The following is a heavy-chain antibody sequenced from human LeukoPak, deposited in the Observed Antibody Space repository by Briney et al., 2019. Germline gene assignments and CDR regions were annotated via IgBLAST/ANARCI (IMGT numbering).Heavy chain of an antibody. Sequence: PSETLSLTCTVSGDSISSYYWSWVRQPPGKGLEWIGYIYYSGSTNYNPSLKSRVTISIDTSKNQFSLKLSSVTAADTAMYYCARLANYDFWRGPYPHDAFDIWGQGTVVTVSS. CDR3: ARLANYDFWRGPYPHDAFDI. V-gene: IGHV4-59*08. CDR2: IYYSGST. CDR1: GDSISSYY. D-gene: IGHD3-3*01. J-gene: IGHJ3*02.